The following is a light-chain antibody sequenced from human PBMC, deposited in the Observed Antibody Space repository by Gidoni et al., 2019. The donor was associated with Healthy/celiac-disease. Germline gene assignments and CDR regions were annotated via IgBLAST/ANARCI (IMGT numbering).Light chain of an antibody. CDR1: SSDVGGYNY. Sequence: QSDLTQPASVSGSPGQSITISCTGTSSDVGGYNYVSWYQQHPGKAPKLMIYDVSNRPSGVSNRFSGSKSGNTASLTISGLQAEDAADYYCSSYTSSSTLVFGGGTKLTVL. CDR3: SSYTSSSTLV. CDR2: DVS. J-gene: IGLJ2*01. V-gene: IGLV2-14*01.